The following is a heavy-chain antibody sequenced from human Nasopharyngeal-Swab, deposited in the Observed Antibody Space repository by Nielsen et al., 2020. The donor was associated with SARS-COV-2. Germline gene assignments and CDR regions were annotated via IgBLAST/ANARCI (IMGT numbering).Heavy chain of an antibody. V-gene: IGHV4-34*01. J-gene: IGHJ5*02. CDR3: ARCMTGTTGGWFDP. D-gene: IGHD1-7*01. CDR2: INHSGST. Sequence: RQAPGKGLEWIGEINHSGSTNYNPSLESRVTISVDTSKNQFSLKLSSVTAADTAVYYCARCMTGTTGGWFDPWGQGTLVTVSS.